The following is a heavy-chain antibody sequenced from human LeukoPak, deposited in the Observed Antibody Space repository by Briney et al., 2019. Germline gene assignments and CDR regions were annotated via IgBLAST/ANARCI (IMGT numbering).Heavy chain of an antibody. J-gene: IGHJ5*02. Sequence: ASVKVSCEASGYTFTSYGINWVRQAPGQGPEWMGWISAYNGNAKYAQKFQGRVTMTTDTSTSTAYMELKSLISDDTAVYYCAREGSDTAHYNWFDPWGQGTLVTVSS. V-gene: IGHV1-18*01. CDR1: GYTFTSYG. D-gene: IGHD5-18*01. CDR2: ISAYNGNA. CDR3: AREGSDTAHYNWFDP.